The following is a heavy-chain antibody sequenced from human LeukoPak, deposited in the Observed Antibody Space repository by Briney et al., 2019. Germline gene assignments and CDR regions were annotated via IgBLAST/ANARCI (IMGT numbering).Heavy chain of an antibody. D-gene: IGHD4/OR15-4a*01. CDR2: MSDSGTTI. CDR3: TNLAFSSIDY. J-gene: IGHJ4*02. Sequence: GGSLRLSCAASGFTLSSYAMHWVRQAPGKGLELVSYMSDSGTTIHYADSVKGRFTISRDNAKNSLSLQMNSLRAEDTAVYYCTNLAFSSIDYWGQGTLVTVSS. V-gene: IGHV3-48*04. CDR1: GFTLSSYA.